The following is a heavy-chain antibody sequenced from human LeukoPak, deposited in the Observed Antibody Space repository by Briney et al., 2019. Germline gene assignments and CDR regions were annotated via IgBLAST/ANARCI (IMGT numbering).Heavy chain of an antibody. Sequence: GGSLRLSCAASGFTFSTSAMTWVRQAPGKGLEWVATIKEDGSDKFYVDSVKGRFTISRDNAKNSLYLQMNSLRAEDTAVYYCARDLSMGNTVLDYWGQGILVTVSS. D-gene: IGHD4/OR15-4a*01. CDR2: IKEDGSDK. J-gene: IGHJ4*02. CDR1: GFTFSTSA. CDR3: ARDLSMGNTVLDY. V-gene: IGHV3-7*01.